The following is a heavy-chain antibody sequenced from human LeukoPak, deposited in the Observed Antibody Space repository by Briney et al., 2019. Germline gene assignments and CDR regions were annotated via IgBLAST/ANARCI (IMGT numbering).Heavy chain of an antibody. J-gene: IGHJ1*01. CDR2: ISSSSSTI. CDR3: ARAGITTTGPLFQH. D-gene: IGHD6-13*01. CDR1: GFTFSSYS. V-gene: IGHV3-48*01. Sequence: GGSLRLSCAASGFTFSSYSMNWVRQAPGKGLEWVSYISSSSSTIYYADSVKGRFTISRDNAKSSLYLQMNSLRAEDAAVYYCARAGITTTGPLFQHWGQGTLVTVSS.